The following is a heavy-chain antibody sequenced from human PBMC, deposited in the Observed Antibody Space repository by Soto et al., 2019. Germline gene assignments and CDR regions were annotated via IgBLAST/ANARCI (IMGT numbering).Heavy chain of an antibody. CDR3: ATHPGGGRY. J-gene: IGHJ4*02. V-gene: IGHV3-53*01. Sequence: EVQLVESGGGLIQPGGSLRLSCAVSGFTVSNNYMSWVRQAPGKGLEGVSVIYSGGYTAYGDSVKGRFTISRDNSKNTLFFQMNPLGAADPAFCYWATHPGGGRYWGQGTLVTVSS. CDR2: IYSGGYT. CDR1: GFTVSNNY. D-gene: IGHD3-10*01.